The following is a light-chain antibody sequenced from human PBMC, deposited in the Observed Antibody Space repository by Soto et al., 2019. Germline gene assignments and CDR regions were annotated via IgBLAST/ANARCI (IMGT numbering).Light chain of an antibody. CDR3: SSYPSTRWV. V-gene: IGLV2-14*01. CDR1: SSDITTYNY. Sequence: QSALTQPASVSGSPGQSITISCTAISSDITTYNYVSWYQHHPGKAPKLIIYEVINRPSGVSNRFSGSKSGNTASLTISGVQAGDEADYYCSSYPSTRWVFGGGTKLTVL. CDR2: EVI. J-gene: IGLJ3*02.